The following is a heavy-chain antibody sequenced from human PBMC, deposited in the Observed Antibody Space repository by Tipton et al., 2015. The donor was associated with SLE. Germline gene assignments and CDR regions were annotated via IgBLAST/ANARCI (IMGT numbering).Heavy chain of an antibody. CDR1: GDSISSSSYY. CDR3: ARDPPSSYYYGMDV. Sequence: TLSLTCTVSGDSISSSSYYWGWIRQPPGKGLEWIGSIYGSGSSYYNPSLRSRVTISVDTSKNQFSLKLSSVTAADTAVYFCARDPPSSYYYGMDVWGRGATVTVSS. CDR2: IYGSGSS. J-gene: IGHJ6*02. D-gene: IGHD3-10*01. V-gene: IGHV4-39*07.